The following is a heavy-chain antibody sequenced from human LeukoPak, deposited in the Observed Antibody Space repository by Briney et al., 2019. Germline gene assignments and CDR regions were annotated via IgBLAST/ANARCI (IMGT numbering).Heavy chain of an antibody. D-gene: IGHD3-3*01. V-gene: IGHV4-4*07. CDR2: IYTSGST. Sequence: PSETLSLTCTVSGGSISSYYWSWIRQPAGKGLEWIGRIYTSGSTNYNPSLKSRVTMSVDTSKNQFSLKLSSVTAADTAVYYCARSRVTIFGVVNIGYFDYWGQGTLVTVSS. J-gene: IGHJ4*02. CDR1: GGSISSYY. CDR3: ARSRVTIFGVVNIGYFDY.